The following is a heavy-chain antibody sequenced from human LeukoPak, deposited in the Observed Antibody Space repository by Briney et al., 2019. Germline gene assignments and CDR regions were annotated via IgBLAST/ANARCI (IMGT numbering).Heavy chain of an antibody. CDR3: SRGLRGSPAFDY. Sequence: ASVKVSCKASGYTFTGYYMHWVRQAPGQGLEWMGWNNPNSGGANYAQKFQGRVTVTRDTSISTAYMELSRPRSDDTAAYYCSRGLRGSPAFDYWGQGTLVTVSS. D-gene: IGHD2-2*01. J-gene: IGHJ4*02. V-gene: IGHV1-2*02. CDR1: GYTFTGYY. CDR2: NNPNSGGA.